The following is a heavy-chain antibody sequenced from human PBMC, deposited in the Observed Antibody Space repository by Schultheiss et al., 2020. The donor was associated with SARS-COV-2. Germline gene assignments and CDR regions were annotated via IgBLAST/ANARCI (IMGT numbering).Heavy chain of an antibody. CDR1: GGSISSSSYY. Sequence: SETLSLTCTVSGGSISSSSYYWGWIRQPPGKGLEWIGSIYYSGSTSYNPSLKSRVNTSLDTSKNQFSLNLSSVTAADTAVYYCAREDSSGYYYSYWGQGTLVNVSS. V-gene: IGHV4-39*07. CDR3: AREDSSGYYYSY. D-gene: IGHD3-22*01. J-gene: IGHJ4*02. CDR2: IYYSGST.